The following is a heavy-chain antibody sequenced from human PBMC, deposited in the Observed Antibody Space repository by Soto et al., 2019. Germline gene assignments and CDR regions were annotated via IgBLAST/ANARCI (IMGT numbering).Heavy chain of an antibody. J-gene: IGHJ4*01. CDR2: INHSGST. V-gene: IGHV4-34*01. CDR1: GGSFSGYY. D-gene: IGHD2-2*01. Sequence: QVQLQQWGAGLLKPSETLSLTCAVYGGSFSGYYWSWIRQPPGKGLEWIGEINHSGSTNYNPSLKSRVTISVDTSKNQFSLKLSSVTAADTAVYYCARAQYCSSTSCFFGYFDYWGQEPWSPSPQ. CDR3: ARAQYCSSTSCFFGYFDY.